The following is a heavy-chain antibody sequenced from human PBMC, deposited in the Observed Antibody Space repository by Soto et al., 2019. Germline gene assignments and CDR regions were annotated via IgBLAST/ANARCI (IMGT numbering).Heavy chain of an antibody. V-gene: IGHV1-69*13. D-gene: IGHD3-22*01. CDR2: IIPIFGTA. CDR3: ARPLQYYYDSSGGGGAFDI. CDR1: GGTFSSYA. J-gene: IGHJ3*02. Sequence: SVKVSCKASGGTFSSYAISWVRQAPGQGLEWMGGIIPIFGTANYAHKFQGRVTITADESTSTAYMELSSLRSEDTAVYYCARPLQYYYDSSGGGGAFDIWGQGTMVTVSS.